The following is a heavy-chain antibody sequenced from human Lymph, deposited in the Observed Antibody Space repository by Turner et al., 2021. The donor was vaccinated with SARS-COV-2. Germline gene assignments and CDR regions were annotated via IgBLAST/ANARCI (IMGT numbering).Heavy chain of an antibody. CDR1: GFTVSSHY. CDR3: ARDEGHYGMDV. V-gene: IGHV3-53*04. CDR2: SYSGGST. J-gene: IGHJ6*02. Sequence: EVQLVESGGGLVQPGGFMRLSCAASGFTVSSHYMTWVRQAPGKGREWGAVSYSGGSTYYADSVKGRFTISRHNSKHTLYLQMNSLRAEDTAVYYCARDEGHYGMDVWGQGTTVTVSS.